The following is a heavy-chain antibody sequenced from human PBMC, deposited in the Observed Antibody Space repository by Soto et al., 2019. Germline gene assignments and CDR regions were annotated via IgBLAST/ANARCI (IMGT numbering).Heavy chain of an antibody. CDR1: GGCCNTYC. V-gene: IGHV3-23*01. CDR2: VTVTCGST. D-gene: IGHD3-22*01. Sequence: WWSXRVSCASSGGCCNTYCFTWVRQAPGKGLEWVSTVTVTCGSTYYADSVKGRFTISRERYNYKVSMLLNSLRVEDTAIYYCEGKRSTEGWLKTWGQGTLVNV. J-gene: IGHJ4*02. CDR3: EGKRSTEGWLKT.